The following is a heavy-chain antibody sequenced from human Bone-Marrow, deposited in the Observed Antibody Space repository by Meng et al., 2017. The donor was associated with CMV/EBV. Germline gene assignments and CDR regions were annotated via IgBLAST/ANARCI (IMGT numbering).Heavy chain of an antibody. CDR1: YY. CDR2: IYYSGST. D-gene: IGHD3-22*01. CDR3: ARDFSDYYDSSGYYYPKNVDY. V-gene: IGHV4-39*07. J-gene: IGHJ4*02. Sequence: YYWGWIRQPPGKGLEWIGSIYYSGSTYYNPSLKSRVTVSVDTSKNQFSLKLSSVTAADTAVYYCARDFSDYYDSSGYYYPKNVDYWGQGTLVTVSS.